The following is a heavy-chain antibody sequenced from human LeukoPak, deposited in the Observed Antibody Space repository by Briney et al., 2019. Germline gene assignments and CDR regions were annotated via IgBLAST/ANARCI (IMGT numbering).Heavy chain of an antibody. CDR2: MNPNSGNT. Sequence: GASVKVSCKASGYTFTSYDINWVRQATGQGLEWMGWMNPNSGNTGYAQKFQGRVTMTRNTSISTAYMELSSLRSEDTAVYYCARVPTQPIRFLEWFGGRYMDVWGKGTTVTVSS. CDR1: GYTFTSYD. CDR3: ARVPTQPIRFLEWFGGRYMDV. J-gene: IGHJ6*03. D-gene: IGHD3-3*01. V-gene: IGHV1-8*01.